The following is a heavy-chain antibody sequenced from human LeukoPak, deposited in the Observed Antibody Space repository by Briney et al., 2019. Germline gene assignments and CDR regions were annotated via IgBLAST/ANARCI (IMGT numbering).Heavy chain of an antibody. CDR3: ARDRRDGYRRQWGRGLAFDI. Sequence: GGSLRLSCAASGFTFSSYSMNGVRQAPGKGLEWVSSISSSSSYIYYADSVKGRFTISRDNAKNSLYLQMNSLRAEDTAVYYCARDRRDGYRRQWGRGLAFDIWGQGTMVTVSS. D-gene: IGHD5-24*01. CDR2: ISSSSSYI. V-gene: IGHV3-21*01. CDR1: GFTFSSYS. J-gene: IGHJ3*02.